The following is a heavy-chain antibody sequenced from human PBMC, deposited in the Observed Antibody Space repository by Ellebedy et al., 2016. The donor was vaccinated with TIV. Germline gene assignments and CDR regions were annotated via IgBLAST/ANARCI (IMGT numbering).Heavy chain of an antibody. V-gene: IGHV3-30*02. CDR2: IRSDGSNE. CDR1: GFTFSNYD. J-gene: IGHJ4*02. Sequence: PGGSLRLSCAASGFTFSNYDMHWVRQAPGKGLEWVAFIRSDGSNEYYADSVKGRFTISRDNSKNTLYLQVNSLRAEETAVYYCILAFYYGAGSYYDEGWGQGTLVTVSS. D-gene: IGHD3-10*01. CDR3: ILAFYYGAGSYYDEG.